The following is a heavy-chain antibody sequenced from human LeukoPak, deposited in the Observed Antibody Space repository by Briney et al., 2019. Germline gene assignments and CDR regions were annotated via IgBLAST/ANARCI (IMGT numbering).Heavy chain of an antibody. Sequence: SETLSLTCTVSGDSMSDYFWTCIRQPPGKGLECIGYAADSGSTNYNTSLKSRVTISVDSSTNHFSLRLTSVTAADTAIYYFAAITTVTMYSYFFDSWGQGTLLTVSS. CDR1: GDSMSDYF. V-gene: IGHV4-59*01. D-gene: IGHD4-17*01. CDR3: AAITTVTMYSYFFDS. CDR2: AADSGST. J-gene: IGHJ4*02.